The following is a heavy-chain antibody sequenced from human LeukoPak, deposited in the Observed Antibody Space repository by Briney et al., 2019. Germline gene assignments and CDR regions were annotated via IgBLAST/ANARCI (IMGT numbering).Heavy chain of an antibody. J-gene: IGHJ3*02. D-gene: IGHD3-22*01. Sequence: GGTLRLSCAASGFTFSSYGMQWVRQAPGKGLEWVAVIWYDGSYKDCADSVKGRFTISRDNSKNTLYLQMNSLRAEDTAVYYCAKYYYVSSGLSLEYTFDIWGQGTMVTVSS. CDR2: IWYDGSYK. V-gene: IGHV3-30*02. CDR3: AKYYYVSSGLSLEYTFDI. CDR1: GFTFSSYG.